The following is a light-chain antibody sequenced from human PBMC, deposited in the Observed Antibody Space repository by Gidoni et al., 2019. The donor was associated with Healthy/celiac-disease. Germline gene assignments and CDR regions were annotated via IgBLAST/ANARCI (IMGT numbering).Light chain of an antibody. CDR2: DAS. CDR3: QQRSNRPYT. CDR1: QSVSSY. J-gene: IGKJ2*01. V-gene: IGKV3D-11*02. Sequence: VLTQSPATLSFSPGERATLTCRASQSVSSYLAWYQQKPGQAPRLLIYDASNRATGIPARFSGSGPGTDFTLTISSLEPEDFAVYYCQQRSNRPYTFGQGTKLEIK.